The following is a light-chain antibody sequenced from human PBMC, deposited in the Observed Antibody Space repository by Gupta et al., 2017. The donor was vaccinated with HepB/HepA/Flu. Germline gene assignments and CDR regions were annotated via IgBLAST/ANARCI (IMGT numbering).Light chain of an antibody. CDR3: LQNDKVPPS. CDR1: QDIASN. V-gene: IGKV1-33*01. CDR2: DAS. Sequence: DIQMTQSPSSLSASVGDRVTITCQASQDIASNLNWYQQRPGKAPKLLIYDASNLEVGVPSRFSGSGSATKFTFTISGLQPEDFATYYCLQNDKVPPSFAAGTKVEIK. J-gene: IGKJ4*01.